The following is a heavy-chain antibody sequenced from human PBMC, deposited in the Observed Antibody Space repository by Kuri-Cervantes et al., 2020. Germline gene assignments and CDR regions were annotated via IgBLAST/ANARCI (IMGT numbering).Heavy chain of an antibody. CDR1: GFTFSSFD. CDR2: IDTTGDT. CDR3: ARGGGRVSPSAIGYAFDL. Sequence: GGSLRLSCAASGFTFSSFDMHWVRQATGKGLEWVSAIDTTGDTSYPDSVKGRFIISRENAKNSLYLQMNSLRAGDTAIYYCARGGGRVSPSAIGYAFDLWGQGTLVTVSS. J-gene: IGHJ3*01. D-gene: IGHD2-2*01. V-gene: IGHV3-13*01.